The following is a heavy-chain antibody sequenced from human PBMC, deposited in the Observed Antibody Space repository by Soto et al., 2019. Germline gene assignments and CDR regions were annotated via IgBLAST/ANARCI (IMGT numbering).Heavy chain of an antibody. V-gene: IGHV4-34*02. CDR3: ARGWTFRSSRWDF. D-gene: IGHD6-13*01. J-gene: IGHJ4*02. CDR2: INQSGNT. Sequence: QVQLQQWGAGLLKPSETLSLTCAVYGGSFSGYHWSWIRQPPGKGLEWIGAINQSGNTDYNASLKVRGTMSVDTSKNQFSLTLSFVTAAYTAVYDCARGWTFRSSRWDFWDQGSLVTVSS. CDR1: GGSFSGYH.